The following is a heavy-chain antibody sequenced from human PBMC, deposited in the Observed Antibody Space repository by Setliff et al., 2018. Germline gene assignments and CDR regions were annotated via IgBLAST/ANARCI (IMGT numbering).Heavy chain of an antibody. CDR2: VYYTGDP. D-gene: IGHD3-10*01. Sequence: PSETLSLTCTVSGASLSGSLRGSAVFWGWIRQSPGKELEWIGSVYYTGDPYYNPSLKSGVTMSVDTSRNQFSLQLISVTAADTAVYYCARHVGSRSRGYNYYYYYMDVWGKGTTVTVS. J-gene: IGHJ6*03. V-gene: IGHV4-39*01. CDR3: ARHVGSRSRGYNYYYYYMDV. CDR1: GASLSGSLRGSAVF.